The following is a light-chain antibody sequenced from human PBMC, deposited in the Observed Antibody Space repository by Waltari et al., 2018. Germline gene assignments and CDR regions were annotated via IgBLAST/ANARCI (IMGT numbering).Light chain of an antibody. V-gene: IGLV1-40*01. J-gene: IGLJ3*02. Sequence: QSELTQPPSLSGAPGQTVTISCTGSSSNIGAHYDVHWFQQFPGTAPKLLIFGNTNRPTGVPDRFSGSNSGTSASLAISGLQAEDEAVYYCQSYDPTVSGPVFGGGTKLTVL. CDR1: SSNIGAHYD. CDR3: QSYDPTVSGPV. CDR2: GNT.